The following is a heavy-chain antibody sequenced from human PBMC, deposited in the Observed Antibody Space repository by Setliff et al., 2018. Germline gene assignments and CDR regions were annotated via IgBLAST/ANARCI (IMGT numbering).Heavy chain of an antibody. CDR2: MNPNSGNT. V-gene: IGHV1-8*02. CDR1: GYTFTSYG. CDR3: ARDGGEY. Sequence: GASVKVSCKASGYTFTSYGISWVRQAPGQGLEWMGWMNPNSGNTGYAQKFQGRVTMTRNTSISTAYMDLSSLRAEDTAVYYCARDGGEYWGQGTLVTVSS. J-gene: IGHJ4*02. D-gene: IGHD3-16*01.